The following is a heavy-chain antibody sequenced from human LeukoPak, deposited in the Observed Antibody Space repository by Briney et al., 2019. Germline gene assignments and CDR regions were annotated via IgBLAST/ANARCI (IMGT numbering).Heavy chain of an antibody. V-gene: IGHV4-38-2*02. CDR2: IYHSGST. J-gene: IGHJ4*02. Sequence: SETLSLTCTVSGYSTSSGYYWGWIRQPPGKGLEWIGSIYHSGSTYYNPSLKSRVTISVDTSKNQFSLKLSSVTAADTAVYYCAREATSRIDYWGQGTLVTVSS. CDR1: GYSTSSGYY. CDR3: AREATSRIDY.